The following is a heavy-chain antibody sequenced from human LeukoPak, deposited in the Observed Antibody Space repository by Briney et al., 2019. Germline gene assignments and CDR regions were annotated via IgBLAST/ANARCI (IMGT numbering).Heavy chain of an antibody. J-gene: IGHJ4*02. V-gene: IGHV3-30*02. CDR1: GFTFSRNG. CDR2: IWYDGSNE. Sequence: GGSLRLSCVASGFTFSRNGMYWVRQAPGKGLEWVALIWYDGSNEYYADSVKGRFTISRDNSKNTLYLQMNSLRGEDTAVYYCGKDRGYSGYDSVDYWGQGTLVTVSS. D-gene: IGHD5-12*01. CDR3: GKDRGYSGYDSVDY.